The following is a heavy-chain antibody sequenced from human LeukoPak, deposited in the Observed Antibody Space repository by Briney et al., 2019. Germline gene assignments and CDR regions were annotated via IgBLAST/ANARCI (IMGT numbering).Heavy chain of an antibody. V-gene: IGHV4-34*01. J-gene: IGHJ5*02. Sequence: SETLSLTCAVDGGSFSGYYWSWIRQPPGKGLGWIGEINHSGSTNYNASLKGRVTISVDTSKNQFSLKLSSVTAADTAVYYCARGGPYFFYRLPYNWFDPWGQGTLVTVSS. CDR2: INHSGST. D-gene: IGHD2-2*01. CDR3: ARGGPYFFYRLPYNWFDP. CDR1: GGSFSGYY.